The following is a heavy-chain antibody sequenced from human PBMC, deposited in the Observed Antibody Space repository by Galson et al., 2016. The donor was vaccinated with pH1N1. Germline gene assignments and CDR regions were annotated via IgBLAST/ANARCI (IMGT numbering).Heavy chain of an antibody. CDR3: AHFSYGDYVDYFDY. J-gene: IGHJ4*02. Sequence: PALVKPTQTLTLTCTFSGFSLSTSGVGVGWICQPPGKALEWLALIYWDDDQRYSPSLKSRLTITKDTSKNQVVLTMTNMDPVDTATYYCAHFSYGDYVDYFDYWGQGTLVTVSS. D-gene: IGHD4-17*01. CDR2: IYWDDDQ. CDR1: GFSLSTSGVG. V-gene: IGHV2-5*02.